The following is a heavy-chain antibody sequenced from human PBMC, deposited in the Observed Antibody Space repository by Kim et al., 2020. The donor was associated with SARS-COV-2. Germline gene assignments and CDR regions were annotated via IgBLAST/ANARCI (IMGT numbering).Heavy chain of an antibody. J-gene: IGHJ4*02. CDR3: ATNRRDGYNYYFDY. V-gene: IGHV4-39*01. Sequence: NPAPKTRVTISGDTSKHQFSLRLSSVTAADTAVYYCATNRRDGYNYYFDYWGQGTLVTVSS. D-gene: IGHD5-12*01.